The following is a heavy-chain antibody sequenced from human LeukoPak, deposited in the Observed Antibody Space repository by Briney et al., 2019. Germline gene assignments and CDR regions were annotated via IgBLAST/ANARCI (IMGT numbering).Heavy chain of an antibody. J-gene: IGHJ4*02. CDR2: ISAYNGNT. CDR3: ARVLGEYYDSSGYYYDY. Sequence: ASVKVSCKASGYTFTSYYMHWVRQAPGQGLEWMGWISAYNGNTNYAQKLQGRVTMTTDTSTSTAYMELRSLRSDDTAVYYCARVLGEYYDSSGYYYDYWGQGTLVTVSS. V-gene: IGHV1-18*04. CDR1: GYTFTSYY. D-gene: IGHD3-22*01.